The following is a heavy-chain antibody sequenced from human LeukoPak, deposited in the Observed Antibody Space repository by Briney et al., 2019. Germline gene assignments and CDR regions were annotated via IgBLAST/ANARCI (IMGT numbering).Heavy chain of an antibody. V-gene: IGHV4-59*01. Sequence: SETLSLTCTVSGGSISSYYWSWLRQPPGKGLEWIGYIYYSGSTNYNPSLKSRVSISVDTSKNQFSLKLSSVTAADTAVYYCASEDYCGGDCYSVSWGQGTLVTVSS. D-gene: IGHD2-21*02. CDR1: GGSISSYY. CDR3: ASEDYCGGDCYSVS. J-gene: IGHJ5*02. CDR2: IYYSGST.